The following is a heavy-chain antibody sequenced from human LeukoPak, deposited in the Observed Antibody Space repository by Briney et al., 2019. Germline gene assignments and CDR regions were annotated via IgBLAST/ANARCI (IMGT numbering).Heavy chain of an antibody. CDR3: ARVTGLSGQVDY. CDR1: GTSFTNYW. V-gene: IGHV5-51*01. J-gene: IGHJ4*02. Sequence: GEPLKISFKGSGTSFTNYWIAWVRQMPGKGLEWMGIIYPGDSDTRYSPSFQDQVTISADKSISTAYLQWSSLKASDTAMYYCARVTGLSGQVDYWGQGTLATVSS. D-gene: IGHD5/OR15-5a*01. CDR2: IYPGDSDT.